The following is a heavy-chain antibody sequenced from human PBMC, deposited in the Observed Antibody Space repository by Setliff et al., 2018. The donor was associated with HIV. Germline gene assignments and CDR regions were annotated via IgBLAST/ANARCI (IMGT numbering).Heavy chain of an antibody. Sequence: ASVKVSCTASGYTSTSYDINWVRQATGQGLEWMGWMNPDSGNTGSAQNFQGRLTITWNTSISTAYMELGSLGFDDTAVYFCARTRSGGSSVYYYYYMEVWGQGTAVTVSS. CDR1: GYTSTSYD. CDR3: ARTRSGGSSVYYYYYMEV. J-gene: IGHJ6*03. CDR2: MNPDSGNT. V-gene: IGHV1-8*01. D-gene: IGHD2-15*01.